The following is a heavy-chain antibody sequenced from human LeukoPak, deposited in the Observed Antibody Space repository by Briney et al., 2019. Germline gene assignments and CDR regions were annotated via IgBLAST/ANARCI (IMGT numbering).Heavy chain of an antibody. CDR1: GGSISSYY. V-gene: IGHV4-59*01. J-gene: IGHJ4*02. CDR3: ARVTWRALDY. Sequence: SETLSLTCTVSGGSISSYYWSWIRQPPGKGLEWIGYIYYSGSTNYNPSLKSRVTISVDTSKNQFSLKLSSVTAADTAVYYCARVTWRALDYWGQGTLVTVSS. CDR2: IYYSGST.